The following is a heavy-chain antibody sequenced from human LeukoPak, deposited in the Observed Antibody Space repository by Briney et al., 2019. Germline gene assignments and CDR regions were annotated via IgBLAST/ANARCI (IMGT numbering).Heavy chain of an antibody. D-gene: IGHD5-12*01. J-gene: IGHJ4*02. CDR2: IIPIFGTA. CDR3: ARDRSGYPYFDY. CDR1: GGTFSSNA. V-gene: IGHV1-69*13. Sequence: SVKVSCKASGGTFSSNAISWVRQAPGQGLEWMGGIIPIFGTANYAQKFQGRVTITADESTSTAYMELSSLRSEDTAVYYCARDRSGYPYFDYWGQGTLVTVSS.